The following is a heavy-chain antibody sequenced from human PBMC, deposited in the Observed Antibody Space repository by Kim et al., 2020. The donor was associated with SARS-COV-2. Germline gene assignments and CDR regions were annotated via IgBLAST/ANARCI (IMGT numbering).Heavy chain of an antibody. Sequence: GGSLRLSCAASGFTFSSYGMHWVRQAPGKGLEWVVVISYDGSNKYYADSVKGRFTISRDNSKNTLYLQMNSLRAEDTAVYYCAKDPGHGDTLSYYYYGMDVWGQGTTVTVSS. V-gene: IGHV3-30*18. CDR3: AKDPGHGDTLSYYYYGMDV. D-gene: IGHD4-17*01. J-gene: IGHJ6*02. CDR1: GFTFSSYG. CDR2: ISYDGSNK.